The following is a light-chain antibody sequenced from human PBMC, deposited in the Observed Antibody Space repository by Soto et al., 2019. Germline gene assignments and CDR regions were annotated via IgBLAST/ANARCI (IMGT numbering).Light chain of an antibody. Sequence: AIQMTQSPSSLSSSVGDRVTITCRASQGIRNDLGWYQQKPGQAPTCLIYSASSLQSGVPSRFSGSGSGTDFTLTISRLQPEDFATYYCLQDYSYPLTFGQGTKVEI. CDR1: QGIRND. J-gene: IGKJ1*01. CDR2: SAS. CDR3: LQDYSYPLT. V-gene: IGKV1-6*01.